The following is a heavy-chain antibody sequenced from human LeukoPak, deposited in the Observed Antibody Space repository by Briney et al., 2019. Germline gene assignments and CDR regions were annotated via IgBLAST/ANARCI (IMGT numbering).Heavy chain of an antibody. V-gene: IGHV3-30*18. CDR1: GFIFSSYG. CDR2: ISYDGSNQ. Sequence: GGSLRLSCAASGFIFSSYGMYWVRQAPDKGLEWVGIISYDGSNQFYADSVKGRFTISRDNSKNTLYLQMNNLRPEDTAVYYCAKDVEGWGQGTLVTVSA. CDR3: AKDVEG. J-gene: IGHJ4*02.